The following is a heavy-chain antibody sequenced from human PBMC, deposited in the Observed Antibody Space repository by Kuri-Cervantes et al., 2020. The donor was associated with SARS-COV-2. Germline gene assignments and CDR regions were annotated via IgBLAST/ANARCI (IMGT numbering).Heavy chain of an antibody. CDR3: ARDLRLGKSLDY. CDR1: GFTFSSYI. D-gene: IGHD7-27*01. CDR2: ISSSSSYI. V-gene: IGHV3-21*01. Sequence: GGSLRLSCAASGFTFSSYIMNWVRQAPGKGLEWVSSISSSSSYIYYADSVKGRFTISRDNAKNSLYLQMSSLRAEDTAVYYCARDLRLGKSLDYWGQGTLVTVSS. J-gene: IGHJ4*02.